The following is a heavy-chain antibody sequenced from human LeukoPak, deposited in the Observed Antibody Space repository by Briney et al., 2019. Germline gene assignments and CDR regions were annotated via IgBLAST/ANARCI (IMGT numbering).Heavy chain of an antibody. J-gene: IGHJ4*02. D-gene: IGHD3-22*01. V-gene: IGHV4-34*01. CDR1: GGSFSGYY. Sequence: SETLSLTCAVYGGSFSGYYWSWIRQPPGKGLEWIGEINHSGSTNYNPSLKSRVTISVDTSKNQFSLKLSSVTAADTAVYYCARDAYYYDTSGYYIIDYWGQGTLVTVSS. CDR2: INHSGST. CDR3: ARDAYYYDTSGYYIIDY.